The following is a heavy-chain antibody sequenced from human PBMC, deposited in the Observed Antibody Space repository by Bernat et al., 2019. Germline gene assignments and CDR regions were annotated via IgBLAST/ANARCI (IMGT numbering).Heavy chain of an antibody. CDR3: TRVGYYDSG. Sequence: QVQLVESGGGVVQPGRSLRLSCAASGFTFSSYGMHWVRQAPGKGLEWVAVISYDGSNKYYADSVKGRFAISRDNAKNTLYLQMNSLRAEDTAVYYCTRVGYYDSGWGQGALVTVSS. D-gene: IGHD3-22*01. CDR1: GFTFSSYG. CDR2: ISYDGSNK. J-gene: IGHJ4*02. V-gene: IGHV3-30*03.